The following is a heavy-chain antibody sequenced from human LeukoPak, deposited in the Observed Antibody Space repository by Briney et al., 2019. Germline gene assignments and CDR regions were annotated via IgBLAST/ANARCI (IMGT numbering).Heavy chain of an antibody. V-gene: IGHV3-23*01. Sequence: PGGSLRLSCAASGFTFSSYAMRWVRQAPGKGLEWVSAISGSGGSTYYADSVKGRFTISRDNSKNTLYLQMNSLRAEDTAVYYCDKLNRPLVGYYYYYMDVWGKGTTVTVSS. CDR1: GFTFSSYA. J-gene: IGHJ6*03. D-gene: IGHD1-14*01. CDR3: DKLNRPLVGYYYYYMDV. CDR2: ISGSGGST.